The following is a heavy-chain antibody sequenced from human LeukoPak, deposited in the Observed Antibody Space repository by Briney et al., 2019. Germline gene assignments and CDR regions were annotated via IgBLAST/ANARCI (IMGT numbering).Heavy chain of an antibody. CDR3: AKEQRIRHCSEGVCMEGYYFDY. CDR1: GFNFNMFA. Sequence: PAGGSLRLSCTGSGFNFNMFAMNWVRQAPGQGLEWVSGHSRGGGTTNYADSVKGRFTISRDKSKNMVFLQMNSLRPEDTAVYYCAKEQRIRHCSEGVCMEGYYFDYWGQGSLVTVSS. V-gene: IGHV3-23*01. CDR2: HSRGGGTT. D-gene: IGHD2-8*01. J-gene: IGHJ4*02.